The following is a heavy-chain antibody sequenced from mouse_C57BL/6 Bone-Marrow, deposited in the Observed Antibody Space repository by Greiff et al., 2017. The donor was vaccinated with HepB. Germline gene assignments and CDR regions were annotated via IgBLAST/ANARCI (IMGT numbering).Heavy chain of an antibody. D-gene: IGHD1-1*01. Sequence: EVKLVESGGGLVKPGGSLKLSCAASGFTFSSYAMSWVRQTPEKRLEWVATISDGGSYTYYPDNVKGRFTLSRDNAKNNLYLQVSHLKSEDTAMYYCARDGDYYVYYAMDYWGQGTSVTVSS. CDR1: GFTFSSYA. V-gene: IGHV5-4*01. J-gene: IGHJ4*01. CDR2: ISDGGSYT. CDR3: ARDGDYYVYYAMDY.